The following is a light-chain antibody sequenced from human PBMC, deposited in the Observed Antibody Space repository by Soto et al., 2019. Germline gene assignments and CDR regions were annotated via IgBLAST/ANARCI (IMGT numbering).Light chain of an antibody. CDR1: QSISSW. CDR3: QQYNSYLYT. CDR2: DAS. J-gene: IGKJ2*01. Sequence: DIRMTQSPSTLSASVGDRVTITCRASQSISSWLAWYQQKPGKAPKLLIYDASSLESGVPSRFSGSGSGTEFTLTISSLQPDDFATYYGQQYNSYLYTFGQGTKLEIK. V-gene: IGKV1-5*01.